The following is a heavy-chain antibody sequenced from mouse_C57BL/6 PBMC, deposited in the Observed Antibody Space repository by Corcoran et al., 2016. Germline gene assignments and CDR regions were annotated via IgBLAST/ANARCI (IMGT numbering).Heavy chain of an antibody. V-gene: IGHV1-26*01. CDR3: ARGEGYGNYFDY. CDR1: GYTFTDYY. J-gene: IGHJ2*01. CDR2: INPNNGGT. D-gene: IGHD2-1*01. Sequence: EVQLQQSGPELVKPGASVKISCKASGYTFTDYYMNWVKQSHGKSLEWIGDINPNNGGTSYNQKFKGKATLTVDKSSSKAYMELRSLTSEDSAVYYCARGEGYGNYFDYWGQGTTLTVSS.